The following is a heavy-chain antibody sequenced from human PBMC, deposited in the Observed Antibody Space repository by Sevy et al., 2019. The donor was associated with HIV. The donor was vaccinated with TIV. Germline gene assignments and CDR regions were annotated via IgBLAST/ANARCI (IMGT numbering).Heavy chain of an antibody. V-gene: IGHV5-51*01. CDR3: ARQGRGLSGYCSGGSCYPPSTYYFDY. CDR1: GYSFTSYW. D-gene: IGHD2-15*01. CDR2: IYPGDSDT. J-gene: IGHJ4*02. Sequence: GESLKISCKGSGYSFTSYWIGWVRQMPGKGLEWMGIIYPGDSDTRYSPSFQGQVTISADKSISTAYLQWSSLKASDTAMYYCARQGRGLSGYCSGGSCYPPSTYYFDYWGQGTLVTVSS.